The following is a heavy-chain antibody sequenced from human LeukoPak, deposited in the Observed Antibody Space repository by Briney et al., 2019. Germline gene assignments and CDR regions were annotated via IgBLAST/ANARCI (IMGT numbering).Heavy chain of an antibody. CDR2: IYASGTT. CDR1: GGSINSYY. CDR3: AREEWSGDFFFDD. D-gene: IGHD7-27*01. Sequence: PSETLSLTCTVSGGSINSYYWSWIRQPAGKGLEWIGRIYASGTTNYNPSLNSQITMSLDTSKNQFFLKLRSVTAADTAVYYCAREEWSGDFFFDDWGQGSLVIVSS. J-gene: IGHJ4*02. V-gene: IGHV4-4*07.